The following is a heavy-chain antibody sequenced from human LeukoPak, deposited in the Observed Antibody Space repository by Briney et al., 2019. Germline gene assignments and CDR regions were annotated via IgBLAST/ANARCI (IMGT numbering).Heavy chain of an antibody. Sequence: GGPLRLSCAGSGFTFSDYYMSWIRKAPGKGLKWVSHISSTGSTIYYADSVKGRFTISRDNARNSLYLQMGSLRAEDTAVYYCATYTHWVAGDVWGQGTTVTVSS. V-gene: IGHV3-11*04. CDR1: GFTFSDYY. CDR2: ISSTGSTI. D-gene: IGHD3-16*01. J-gene: IGHJ6*02. CDR3: ATYTHWVAGDV.